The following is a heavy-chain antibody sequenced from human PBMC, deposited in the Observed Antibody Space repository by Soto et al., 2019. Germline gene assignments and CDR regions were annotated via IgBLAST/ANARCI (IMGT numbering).Heavy chain of an antibody. CDR3: ARTPPYSSSWYERENYFDY. D-gene: IGHD6-13*01. CDR1: GFSLSNARMG. Sequence: SGPTLVNPTETLTLTCTVSGFSLSNARMGVSWIRQPPGKALEWLAHIFSNDEKSYSTSLKSMLTISKDTSKSQVVLTMTNMDPVDTATYYCARTPPYSSSWYERENYFDYWGQGTLVTVSS. V-gene: IGHV2-26*01. J-gene: IGHJ4*02. CDR2: IFSNDEK.